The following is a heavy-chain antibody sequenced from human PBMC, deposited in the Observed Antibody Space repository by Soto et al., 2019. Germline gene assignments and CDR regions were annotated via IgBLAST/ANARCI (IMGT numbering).Heavy chain of an antibody. CDR1: GFTFSGSA. V-gene: IGHV3-73*01. J-gene: IGHJ6*03. Sequence: PGGSLRLSCAASGFTFSGSAMHWVRQASGKGLEWVGRIRSKANSYATAYAASVKGRFTISRDDSKNTAYLQMNSLKTEDTAVYYCTRHRRQNYHYYYMDVWGKGTTVTVSS. CDR3: TRHRRQNYHYYYMDV. D-gene: IGHD6-6*01. CDR2: IRSKANSYAT.